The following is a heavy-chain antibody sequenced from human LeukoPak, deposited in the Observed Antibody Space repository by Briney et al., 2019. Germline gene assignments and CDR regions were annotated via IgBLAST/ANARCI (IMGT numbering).Heavy chain of an antibody. V-gene: IGHV4-30-4*01. Sequence: SQTLSLTCSDSGGSISSGYYYWSWIRQPPGQGLEWIGYIYYTGITYYNPSLKSRVTISVDTSKNQFSLKLSSVTAADTAVYYCARDRSGYGHLDYWGQGTLVTVSP. CDR1: GGSISSGYYY. J-gene: IGHJ4*02. CDR2: IYYTGIT. CDR3: ARDRSGYGHLDY. D-gene: IGHD5-12*01.